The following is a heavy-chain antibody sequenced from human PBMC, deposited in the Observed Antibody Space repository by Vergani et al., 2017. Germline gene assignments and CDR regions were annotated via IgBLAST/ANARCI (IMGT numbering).Heavy chain of an antibody. Sequence: QVQLQASGPGRVKPSQTLSLTCTMSGGSISAGYYFWSWIRQPAGKGLEWLGHISASGNASHSPSLKTRVSMSGDTSKNQFSLTVTSVTAADTAIYFCARRSGGYYSGGKVHPLRTACDVWGNGTVLTVSS. CDR1: GGSISAGYYF. CDR3: ARRSGGYYSGGKVHPLRTACDV. CDR2: ISASGNA. D-gene: IGHD2-15*01. J-gene: IGHJ3*01. V-gene: IGHV4-61*02.